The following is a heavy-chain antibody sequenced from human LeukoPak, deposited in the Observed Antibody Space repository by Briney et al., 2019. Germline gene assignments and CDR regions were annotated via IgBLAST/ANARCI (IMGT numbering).Heavy chain of an antibody. CDR3: ARGQGWNPEAVTNAFDI. Sequence: PGGSLRLSCVASGFTFNTYAMNWVRQAPGKGLEWVSSISSSSSYIYYADSVKGRFTISRDNAKNSLYLQMNSLRAEDTAVYYCARGQGWNPEAVTNAFDIWGQGTMVTVSS. CDR2: ISSSSSYI. CDR1: GFTFNTYA. J-gene: IGHJ3*02. D-gene: IGHD1-1*01. V-gene: IGHV3-21*01.